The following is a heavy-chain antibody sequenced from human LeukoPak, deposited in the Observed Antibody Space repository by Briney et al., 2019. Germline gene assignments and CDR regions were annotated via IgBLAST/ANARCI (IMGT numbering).Heavy chain of an antibody. V-gene: IGHV4-59*01. CDR1: GGSISTYY. J-gene: IGHJ5*02. CDR2: IYYTGST. CDR3: ARGASGYDYVWGSYRNYNWFDP. Sequence: SETLSLTCTVSGGSISTYYWSWIRQPPGKGLEWIGYIYYTGSTKNNPSLKGRVTISVDTSKNQFSLKLSSVTAADTAVYYCARGASGYDYVWGSYRNYNWFDPWGQGTLVTVSS. D-gene: IGHD3-16*02.